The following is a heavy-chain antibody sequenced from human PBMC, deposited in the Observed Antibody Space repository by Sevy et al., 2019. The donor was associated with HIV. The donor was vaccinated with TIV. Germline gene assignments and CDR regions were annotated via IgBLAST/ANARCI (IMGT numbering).Heavy chain of an antibody. D-gene: IGHD4-17*01. CDR3: ARDMSTTVAFDI. Sequence: GGSLRLSCAASGFTFSNYWMHWVRRAPGKGLVWVSRISSDGTNTIYADSVKGRFTLSRDNAKNTLYLHMNSLTAVDTAIYYCARDMSTTVAFDIWGHGTMVTVSS. CDR2: ISSDGTNT. V-gene: IGHV3-74*01. J-gene: IGHJ3*02. CDR1: GFTFSNYW.